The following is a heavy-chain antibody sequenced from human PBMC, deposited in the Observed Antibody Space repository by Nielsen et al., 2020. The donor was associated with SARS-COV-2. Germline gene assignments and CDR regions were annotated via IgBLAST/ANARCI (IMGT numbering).Heavy chain of an antibody. CDR3: VRRVVGGTGFEY. CDR1: GFSFSAYA. CDR2: VSGSGGTT. D-gene: IGHD6-19*01. J-gene: IGHJ4*02. V-gene: IGHV3-23*01. Sequence: GESLKISCAASGFSFSAYAMTWVRQAPGKGLEWVSTVSGSGGTTYSADSVKGRFTTSRDNAKDSLYLQMNSLRAEDTAVYYCVRRVVGGTGFEYWGQGTLVTVSS.